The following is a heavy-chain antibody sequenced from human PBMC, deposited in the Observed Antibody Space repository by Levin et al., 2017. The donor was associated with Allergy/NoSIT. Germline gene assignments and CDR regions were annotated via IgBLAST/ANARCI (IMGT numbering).Heavy chain of an antibody. Sequence: GGSLRLSCAASGFTFSSYDMHWVRRATGKGLEWVSAIDTAGDTYYPGSVKGRFTISRENAKNSLYLQMNSLRAGDTAVYYCARVHRGAFDIWGQRTMVTVSS. V-gene: IGHV3-13*01. J-gene: IGHJ3*02. D-gene: IGHD3-10*01. CDR2: IDTAGDT. CDR1: GFTFSSYD. CDR3: ARVHRGAFDI.